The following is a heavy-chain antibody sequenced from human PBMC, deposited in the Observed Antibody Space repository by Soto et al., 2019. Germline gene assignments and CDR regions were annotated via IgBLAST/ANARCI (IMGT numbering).Heavy chain of an antibody. V-gene: IGHV3-7*01. CDR3: ARVAYTYGWIYDY. J-gene: IGHJ4*01. CDR2: IKQDGSEK. D-gene: IGHD2-2*02. Sequence: LRLSCAASGFTFSSYWMSWVRQAPGKGLQWVVNIKQDGSEKYYMDSVRGRFTVSRDNAKNSLYLQMNSLRAEDTAVYFCARVAYTYGWIYDYWGQGSLVTVSS. CDR1: GFTFSSYW.